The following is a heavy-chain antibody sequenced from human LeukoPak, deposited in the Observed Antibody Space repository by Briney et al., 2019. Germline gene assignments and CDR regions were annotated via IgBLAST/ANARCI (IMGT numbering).Heavy chain of an antibody. V-gene: IGHV3-23*01. J-gene: IGHJ4*02. CDR3: AKDGGGSYYSFDY. Sequence: GGSLTLSCVASGFTFNNFAMSWVRQAPGKGLEWVSTLSGSGRGTNYADSVKGRFIISRDNSKKTLSLQMSSLRAEDTAAYYCAKDGGGSYYSFDYWGQGTLVTVSS. CDR1: GFTFNNFA. CDR2: LSGSGRGT. D-gene: IGHD1-26*01.